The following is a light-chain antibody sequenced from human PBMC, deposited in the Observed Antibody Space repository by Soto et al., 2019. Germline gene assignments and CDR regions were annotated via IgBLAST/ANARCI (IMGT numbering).Light chain of an antibody. CDR3: QKYNTVPAT. Sequence: DIQMTQSPSSLSASVGDRAIITCRASQGIGNDLAWYQQKPGTVPKLLIYSASTLQSGVPSRFSGSGSGTDFTLTISSLQPEDVATYYCQKYNTVPATFGQGTRLEIK. CDR2: SAS. CDR1: QGIGND. J-gene: IGKJ5*01. V-gene: IGKV1-27*01.